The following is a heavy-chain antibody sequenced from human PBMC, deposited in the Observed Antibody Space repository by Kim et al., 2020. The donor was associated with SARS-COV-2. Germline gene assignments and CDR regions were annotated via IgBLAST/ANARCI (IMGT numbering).Heavy chain of an antibody. V-gene: IGHV3-15*01. J-gene: IGHJ4*02. D-gene: IGHD6-19*01. CDR2: IISKTDGGAT. Sequence: GGSLRLSCAASGFTFNNAWMNWVRQAPGKGLEWVGRIISKTDGGATDYAAPVKGRFTISRDDSKNTLYLQMNSLKTEDTGVYYCTTVAGGGYWGRGTLVTVSS. CDR3: TTVAGGGY. CDR1: GFTFNNAW.